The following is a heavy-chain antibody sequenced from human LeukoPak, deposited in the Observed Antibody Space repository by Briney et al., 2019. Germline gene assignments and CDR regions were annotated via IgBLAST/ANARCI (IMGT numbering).Heavy chain of an antibody. Sequence: ASVKVFCKVSGYTLTELSMHWVRQAPGKGLEWLGRFDPEDGGTIYAQRFQGRVTMTEDTSTNTAYMELSSLRSADSAVYYCATGRLGEYYEDSSGYFAYWGQGTLVTVSS. CDR1: GYTLTELS. V-gene: IGHV1-24*01. CDR2: FDPEDGGT. J-gene: IGHJ4*02. D-gene: IGHD3-22*01. CDR3: ATGRLGEYYEDSSGYFAY.